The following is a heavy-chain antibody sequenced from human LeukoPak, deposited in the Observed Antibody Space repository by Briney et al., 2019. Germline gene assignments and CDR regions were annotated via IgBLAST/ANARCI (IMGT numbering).Heavy chain of an antibody. J-gene: IGHJ6*03. V-gene: IGHV1-8*03. Sequence: ASVKVSCKASGYTFTSYDITWVRQVSGQGLEWMGWMNPNSGNTDYAQKFQGRVTITRNTSISTAYMELSSLRSEDTAVYYCARRAVGNSYYYYMDGWGKGTTVTVSS. CDR3: ARRAVGNSYYYYMDG. D-gene: IGHD6-19*01. CDR1: GYTFTSYD. CDR2: MNPNSGNT.